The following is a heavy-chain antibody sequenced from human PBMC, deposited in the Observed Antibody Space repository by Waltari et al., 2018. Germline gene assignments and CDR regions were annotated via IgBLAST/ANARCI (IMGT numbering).Heavy chain of an antibody. J-gene: IGHJ4*02. V-gene: IGHV3-7*01. CDR3: TRGGSMVRGGSIY. D-gene: IGHD3-10*01. CDR1: GSPFRRSW. CDR2: IKQDGSEK. Sequence: EVQLGESGGGLVQPGASLSLPCAASGSPFRRSWMNWVRQAPGKGLEWVATIKQDGSEKDYVDSVNGRFTISRDNAKNSLFLQMSSLRAEDTAVYYCTRGGSMVRGGSIYWGQGTLVTVSS.